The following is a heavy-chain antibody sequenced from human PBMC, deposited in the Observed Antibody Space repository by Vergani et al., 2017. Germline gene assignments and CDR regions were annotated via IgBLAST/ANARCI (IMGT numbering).Heavy chain of an antibody. V-gene: IGHV4-59*01. CDR3: ARGTYCSGGSCYYNWFDP. D-gene: IGHD2-15*01. CDR2: IYYSGST. CDR1: GGSISSYY. Sequence: QVQLQESGPGLVKPSETLSLTCTVSGGSISSYYWSWIRQPPGKGLEWIGYIYYSGSTNYNPSLKSRVTISVDTSKNQFSLKLSSVTAADTAVYYCARGTYCSGGSCYYNWFDPWGQGSLVTVSS. J-gene: IGHJ5*02.